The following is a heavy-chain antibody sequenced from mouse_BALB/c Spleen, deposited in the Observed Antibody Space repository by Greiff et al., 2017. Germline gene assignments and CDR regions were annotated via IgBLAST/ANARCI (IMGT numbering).Heavy chain of an antibody. CDR1: GFTFSSYT. CDR2: ISNGGGST. V-gene: IGHV5-12-2*01. Sequence: EVKLMESGGGLVQPGGSLKLSCAASGFTFSSYTMPWVRQTPEKRLEWVAYISNGGGSTYYPDTVKGRFTISRDNAKNTLYLQMSSLKSEDTAMYYCAREGSSYGFAYWGQGTLVTVSA. CDR3: AREGSSYGFAY. D-gene: IGHD1-1*01. J-gene: IGHJ3*01.